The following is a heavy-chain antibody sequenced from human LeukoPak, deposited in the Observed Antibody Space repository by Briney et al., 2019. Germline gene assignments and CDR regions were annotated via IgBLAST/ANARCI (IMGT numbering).Heavy chain of an antibody. J-gene: IGHJ3*02. CDR3: ARGFDGYCSSSSCYNYAFDI. CDR2: IYYSGSS. CDR1: GGSISRYY. V-gene: IGHV4-59*01. Sequence: PSETLSLTCTVSGGSISRYYWSWIRQPPGKGLEWIGYIYYSGSSNYNPSLKSRVTISVDTSKNQFSLNLSSVTAADTAVYYCARGFDGYCSSSSCYNYAFDIWGQGTMVTVSS. D-gene: IGHD2-2*02.